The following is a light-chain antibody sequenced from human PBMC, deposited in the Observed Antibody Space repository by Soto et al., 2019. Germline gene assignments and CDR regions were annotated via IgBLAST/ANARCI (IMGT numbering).Light chain of an antibody. V-gene: IGKV2-30*02. CDR3: QQYGDSPRT. CDR1: QSLVHSDGNTY. Sequence: DVVLTQSPVSLPVTLGQPASISCMSSQSLVHSDGNTYLNWFQQRPGHSPRRLVYRVSNRDSGVPDNFSGSGSGTDFTLTISRLEPEDFAVYYCQQYGDSPRTFGQGTKVDIK. CDR2: RVS. J-gene: IGKJ1*01.